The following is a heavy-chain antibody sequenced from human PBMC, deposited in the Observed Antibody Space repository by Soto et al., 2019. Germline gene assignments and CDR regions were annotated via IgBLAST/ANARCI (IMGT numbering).Heavy chain of an antibody. CDR1: GGSISSYY. Sequence: PSETLSLTCTVSGGSISSYYWSWIRQPPGKGLEWIGYIYYSGSTNYNPSLKSRVTISVDTSKNQFSLKLSSVTAADTAVYYCARHSRLLWFGESLYYFDYWGQGTLVTVSS. CDR2: IYYSGST. CDR3: ARHSRLLWFGESLYYFDY. V-gene: IGHV4-59*08. D-gene: IGHD3-10*01. J-gene: IGHJ4*02.